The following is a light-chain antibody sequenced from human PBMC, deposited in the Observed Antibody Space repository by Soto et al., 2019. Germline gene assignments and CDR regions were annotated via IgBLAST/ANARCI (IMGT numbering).Light chain of an antibody. CDR1: QSISSY. Sequence: DIQMTQSPSSLSASVGDRVTITCRASQSISSYLNWYQQKPGKASKLLIYAASSLQSGVPSRFSGSGSGTDFTLTISSLQPEDTATYYCQQYDHPPYTFGQGTKLEIK. CDR3: QQYDHPPYT. J-gene: IGKJ2*01. CDR2: AAS. V-gene: IGKV1-39*01.